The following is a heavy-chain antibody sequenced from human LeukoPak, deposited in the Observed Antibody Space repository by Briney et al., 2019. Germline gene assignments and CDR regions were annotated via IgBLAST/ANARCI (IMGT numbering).Heavy chain of an antibody. CDR3: ARGYCSGGSCPHDY. V-gene: IGHV3-30*04. CDR1: GFTFSSYV. CDR2: ISYDGSNE. Sequence: GGSLRLSCAASGFTFSSYVMHWVRQAPGKGLEWVAIISYDGSNEYYADSVKGRFTISRDNSKNTLYLQMNSLRAEDTAVYYCARGYCSGGSCPHDYWGQGTLVTVSS. D-gene: IGHD2-15*01. J-gene: IGHJ4*02.